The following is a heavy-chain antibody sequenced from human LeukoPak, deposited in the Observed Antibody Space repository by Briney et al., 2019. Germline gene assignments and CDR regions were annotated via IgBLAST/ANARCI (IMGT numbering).Heavy chain of an antibody. J-gene: IGHJ4*02. CDR2: IGTAGDT. V-gene: IGHV3-13*01. Sequence: PGGSLRLSCAASGFTFSSYVMHWVRQATGKGLEWVSAIGTAGDTYYPGSVKGRFTISRENAKNSLYLQMNSLRAGDTAVYYCVKGNSGNYELDYWGQGTLVTVSS. CDR3: VKGNSGNYELDY. CDR1: GFTFSSYV. D-gene: IGHD1-26*01.